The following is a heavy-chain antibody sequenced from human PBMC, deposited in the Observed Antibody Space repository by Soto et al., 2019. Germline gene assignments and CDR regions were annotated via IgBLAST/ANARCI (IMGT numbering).Heavy chain of an antibody. V-gene: IGHV3-30-3*01. CDR2: ISYDGSNK. CDR3: ARVRGGYCSGGSCYLYYFDY. CDR1: GFTFSSYA. D-gene: IGHD2-15*01. Sequence: QVQLVESGGGVVQPGRSLRLSCAASGFTFSSYAMHWVRQAPGKGLEWVAVISYDGSNKYYADSVKGRFTISRDNSKNPLHLQMNSLRAEDTAVYYCARVRGGYCSGGSCYLYYFDYWGQGTLVTVSS. J-gene: IGHJ4*02.